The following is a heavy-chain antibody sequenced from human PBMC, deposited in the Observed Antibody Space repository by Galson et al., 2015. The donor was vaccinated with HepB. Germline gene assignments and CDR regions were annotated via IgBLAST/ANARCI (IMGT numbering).Heavy chain of an antibody. CDR3: TREQTKWELPSTPGI. J-gene: IGHJ3*02. Sequence: CLRLSCAASGFTFGDYAMNWFRQAPGKGLEWVGFIRGKAYGGTTEYAASVKGRFTISRDDSKSIAYLQMNSLKTEDTAVYYCTREQTKWELPSTPGIWGQGTMVTVSS. V-gene: IGHV3-49*03. CDR2: IRGKAYGGTT. D-gene: IGHD1-26*01. CDR1: GFTFGDYA.